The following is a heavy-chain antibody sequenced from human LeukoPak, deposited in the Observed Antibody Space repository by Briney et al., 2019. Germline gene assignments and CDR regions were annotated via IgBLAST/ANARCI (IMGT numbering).Heavy chain of an antibody. V-gene: IGHV3-23*01. CDR3: AKKWKDYYDSSGYDY. D-gene: IGHD3-22*01. CDR1: GFTFSSYA. J-gene: IGHJ4*02. CDR2: ISGSGGST. Sequence: PGGPLRLSCAASGFTFSSYAMSWVRQAPGKGLEWVSAISGSGGSTYYADSVKGRFTISRDNSKNTLYLQMNSLRAEDTAVYYCAKKWKDYYDSSGYDYWGQGTLVTVSS.